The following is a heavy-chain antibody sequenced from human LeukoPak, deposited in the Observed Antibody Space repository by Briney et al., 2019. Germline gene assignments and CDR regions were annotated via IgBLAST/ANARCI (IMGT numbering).Heavy chain of an antibody. CDR3: ARVHYDFWSGYYTGMDV. CDR1: GGSVSSGSYY. Sequence: SETLSLTCTVSGGSVSSGSYYWSWIRQPPGKGLEWIGYIYYSGSTNYNPSLKSRVTISVDTSKNQFPLKLSSVTAADTAVYYCARVHYDFWSGYYTGMDVWGQGTTVTVSS. J-gene: IGHJ6*02. CDR2: IYYSGST. V-gene: IGHV4-61*01. D-gene: IGHD3-3*01.